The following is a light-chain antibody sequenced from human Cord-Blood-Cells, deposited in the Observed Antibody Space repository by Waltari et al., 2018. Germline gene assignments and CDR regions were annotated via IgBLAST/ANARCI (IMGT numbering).Light chain of an antibody. CDR1: SSDVGGYNY. Sequence: QSALTQPASVSGSPGQSITISCTGTSSDVGGYNYVSWYQQHPGKAPNLMTYDVSKRPLVVSTSFCGSTSGNTASLTISGLQAEDEADYYCSSYTSSSTYVFGTGTKVTVL. CDR3: SSYTSSSTYV. J-gene: IGLJ1*01. CDR2: DVS. V-gene: IGLV2-14*01.